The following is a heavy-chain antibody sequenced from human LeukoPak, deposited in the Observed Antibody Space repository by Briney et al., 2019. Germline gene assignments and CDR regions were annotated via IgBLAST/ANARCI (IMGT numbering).Heavy chain of an antibody. V-gene: IGHV4-34*01. CDR3: ARARSIAAYYYYYGMDV. J-gene: IGHJ6*02. D-gene: IGHD6-6*01. CDR1: GGSFXGYY. Sequence: TLSXTCXVXGGSFXGYYWSWIRQPPGKGLEWIGEINHSGSTNYNPSLKSRVTISVDTSKNQFPLKLSSVTAADTAVYYCARARSIAAYYYYYGMDVWGQGTTVTVSS. CDR2: INHSGST.